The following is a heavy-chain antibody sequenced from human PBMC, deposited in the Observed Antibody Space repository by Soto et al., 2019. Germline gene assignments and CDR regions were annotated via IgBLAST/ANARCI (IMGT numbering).Heavy chain of an antibody. CDR2: INPYNANV. Sequence: QVQLVQSGAEVKKPGASVKVSCKTSVTTLTNHEFNGGEQAPGQGLEWMGWINPYNANVNYAQKLQGRVTMTTDTSTSTAYMDLRSLTSDDTAVYYCARDRVAGIWGDAFDIWGQGTMVTVSS. CDR1: VTTLTNHE. CDR3: ARDRVAGIWGDAFDI. J-gene: IGHJ3*02. V-gene: IGHV1-18*04. D-gene: IGHD3-16*01.